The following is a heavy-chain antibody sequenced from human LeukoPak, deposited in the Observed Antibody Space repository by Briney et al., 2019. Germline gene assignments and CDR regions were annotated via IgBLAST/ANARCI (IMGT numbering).Heavy chain of an antibody. V-gene: IGHV4-59*01. Sequence: SETLSLTCVVYGESFSGYYWTWIRQPPGKGLEWIGYIYYSGSTNYNPSLKSRVTISVDTSKNQFSLKLSSVTAADKAVYYCAREWFIAAAGITWFDPWGQGTLVTVSS. CDR1: GESFSGYY. CDR2: IYYSGST. D-gene: IGHD6-13*01. CDR3: AREWFIAAAGITWFDP. J-gene: IGHJ5*02.